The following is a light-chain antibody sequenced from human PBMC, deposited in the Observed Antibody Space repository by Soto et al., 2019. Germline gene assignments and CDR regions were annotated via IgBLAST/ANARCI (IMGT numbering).Light chain of an antibody. Sequence: QSVLTQPPSASGTPGQRVTISCSGSSSNIGSNSVNWYQHLPGTAPKLLIYSNIQRPSGVPDRFSGSKSGTSASLAISGLQSEDEADYYCAAWDDSLDGYVFGTGTKVPS. J-gene: IGLJ1*01. CDR1: SSNIGSNS. CDR2: SNI. V-gene: IGLV1-44*01. CDR3: AAWDDSLDGYV.